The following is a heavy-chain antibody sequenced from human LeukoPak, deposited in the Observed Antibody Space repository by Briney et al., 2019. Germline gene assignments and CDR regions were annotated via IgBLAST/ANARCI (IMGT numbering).Heavy chain of an antibody. D-gene: IGHD5-24*01. CDR1: GFTFSDYY. Sequence: PGGSLRLSCVASGFTFSDYYMTWIRQAPGKGLEWVSYISSISTTIYYADSVEGRFTISRDNAKNSMYLQMNSLRAEDTAVYYCARRDDAFDIWGRGTVVAVSS. J-gene: IGHJ3*02. CDR2: ISSISTTI. V-gene: IGHV3-11*01. CDR3: ARRDDAFDI.